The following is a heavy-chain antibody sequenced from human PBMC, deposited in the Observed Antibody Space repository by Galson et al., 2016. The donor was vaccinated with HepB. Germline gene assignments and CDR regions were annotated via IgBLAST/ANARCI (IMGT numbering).Heavy chain of an antibody. D-gene: IGHD3-10*01. CDR1: GSSFTTYW. Sequence: SGAEVKKPGESLKISCKASGSSFTTYWIGWVRQMPGKGLEWMGMIYPGDSDTRYSPSFQGQVTISADKSISTAYLQWSSLKASDTAMYYCARHWGGDGNTIYYMGVWGKGTAVTV. V-gene: IGHV5-51*01. CDR2: IYPGDSDT. CDR3: ARHWGGDGNTIYYMGV. J-gene: IGHJ6*03.